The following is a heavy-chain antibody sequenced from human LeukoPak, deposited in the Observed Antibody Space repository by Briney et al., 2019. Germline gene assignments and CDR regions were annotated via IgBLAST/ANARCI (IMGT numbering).Heavy chain of an antibody. CDR2: MNPNSGNT. D-gene: IGHD2-8*02. CDR1: GYTFTSYD. Sequence: GASVKASCKASGYTFTSYDINWVRQATGQGLEWMGWMNPNSGNTGYAQKFQGRVTMTRNTSISTAYMELSSLRSEDTAVYYCARRRACWWCEGWRNNWFDPWGQGTLVTVSS. CDR3: ARRRACWWCEGWRNNWFDP. J-gene: IGHJ5*02. V-gene: IGHV1-8*01.